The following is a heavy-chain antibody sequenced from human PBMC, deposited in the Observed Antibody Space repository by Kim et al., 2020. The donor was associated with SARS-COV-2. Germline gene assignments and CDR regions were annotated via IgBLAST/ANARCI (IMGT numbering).Heavy chain of an antibody. Sequence: SETLSLTCTVSGGSVSSGSYYWSWIRQPPGKGLEWIGYIYYSGSTNYNPSLKSRVTISVDTSKNQFSLKLSSVTAADTAVYYCARGGNSPRNNWFDPWGQGTLVTVSS. J-gene: IGHJ5*02. CDR2: IYYSGST. CDR1: GGSVSSGSYY. CDR3: ARGGNSPRNNWFDP. D-gene: IGHD3-16*01. V-gene: IGHV4-61*01.